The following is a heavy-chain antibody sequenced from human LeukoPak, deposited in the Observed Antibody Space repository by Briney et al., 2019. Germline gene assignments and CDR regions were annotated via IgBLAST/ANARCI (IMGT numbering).Heavy chain of an antibody. Sequence: GGSLRLSCAASGFTFSSYAMSWVRQAPGKGLEWVSAISGSGGSTYYADSVKGRFTTSRDNSKNTLYLQMNSLRAEDTAVYYCAHYYGSGSKVDYWGQGTLVTVSS. D-gene: IGHD3-10*01. CDR1: GFTFSSYA. J-gene: IGHJ4*02. V-gene: IGHV3-23*01. CDR3: AHYYGSGSKVDY. CDR2: ISGSGGST.